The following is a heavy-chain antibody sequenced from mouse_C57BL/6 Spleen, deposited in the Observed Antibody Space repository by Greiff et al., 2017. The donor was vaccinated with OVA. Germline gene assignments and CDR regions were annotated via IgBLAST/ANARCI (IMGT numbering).Heavy chain of an antibody. J-gene: IGHJ2*01. V-gene: IGHV1-82*01. CDR2: IYPGDGDT. D-gene: IGHD4-1*01. Sequence: QVQLKESGPELVKPGASVKISCKASGYAFSSSWLNWVKQRTGKGLEWIGRIYPGDGDTNYTGKFKGKATLTADKSYSTSYMQLSSLTSEDSAVYFCARNWDFDYWGQGTTLTVSS. CDR1: GYAFSSSW. CDR3: ARNWDFDY.